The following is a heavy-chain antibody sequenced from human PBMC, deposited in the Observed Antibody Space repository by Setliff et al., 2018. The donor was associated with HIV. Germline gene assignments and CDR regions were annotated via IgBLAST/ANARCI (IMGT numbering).Heavy chain of an antibody. D-gene: IGHD3-3*01. CDR2: IYTSGTT. J-gene: IGHJ6*02. V-gene: IGHV4-4*07. CDR3: ARNFWNGPPDNYYYGLDV. CDR1: GDSISSYY. Sequence: SETLSLTCTVSGDSISSYYWSWIRQTAGKGLEWIGRIYTSGTTNYNPSLKRRVTMSVDTSKNQFSLKLSSVTAADTAVYYCARNFWNGPPDNYYYGLDVWGQGTTVTVSS.